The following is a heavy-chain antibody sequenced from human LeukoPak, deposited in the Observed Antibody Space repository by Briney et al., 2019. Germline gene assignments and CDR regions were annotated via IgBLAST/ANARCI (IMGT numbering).Heavy chain of an antibody. V-gene: IGHV1-46*01. CDR2: INPTTGDT. J-gene: IGHJ4*02. CDR3: ARAYSGYGGYFDY. CDR1: GYTFTSYY. Sequence: ASVKVSCKASGYTFTSYYMHWVRQAPGQGLEWMGIINPTTGDTTYAQKFQGRLTMTRDMSTSTVYMELSSLTAEDTAVFYCARAYSGYGGYFDYWGQGTLVTVSS. D-gene: IGHD5-12*01.